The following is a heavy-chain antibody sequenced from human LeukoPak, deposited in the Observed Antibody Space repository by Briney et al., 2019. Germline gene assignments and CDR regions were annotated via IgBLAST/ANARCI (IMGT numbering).Heavy chain of an antibody. Sequence: SVKVSCKASGGTFSSYAISWVRQAPGQGLEWMGGIIPIFGTANYAQKFQGRVTITADESTSTAYMELSSLRSEGTAVYYCASGRVTGTTLVAFDIWGQGTMVTVSS. CDR2: IIPIFGTA. J-gene: IGHJ3*02. CDR1: GGTFSSYA. D-gene: IGHD1-20*01. CDR3: ASGRVTGTTLVAFDI. V-gene: IGHV1-69*13.